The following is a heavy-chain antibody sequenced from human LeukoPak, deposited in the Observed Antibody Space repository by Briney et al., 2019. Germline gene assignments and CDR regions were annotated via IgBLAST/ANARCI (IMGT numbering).Heavy chain of an antibody. CDR3: TTEGGTEYSSSWSDGGFDF. J-gene: IGHJ4*02. CDR2: IKSKTDGGTI. Sequence: GGSLRLSCAASGFTFSSYSMNWVRQAPGKGLKWVGRIKSKTDGGTIDSAAPVKGRFTISRDDSKNTLYLQMNSLKIEDTAVYYCTTEGGTEYSSSWSDGGFDFWGQGTLVTVSS. V-gene: IGHV3-15*07. D-gene: IGHD6-13*01. CDR1: GFTFSSYS.